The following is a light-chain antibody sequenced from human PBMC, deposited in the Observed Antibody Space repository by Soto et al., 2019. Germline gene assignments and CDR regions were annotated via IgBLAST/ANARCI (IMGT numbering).Light chain of an antibody. CDR3: QQRSNGLT. CDR2: DAS. J-gene: IGKJ4*01. V-gene: IGKV3-11*01. Sequence: EIVLTQSPGTLSLSPGERATLSCRASQSVSNNYLAWYQQKPGRAPRLLIYDASNRATGTPARFSGSGSGTDFTLTISSLEPEDFAVYYCQQRSNGLTFGGGTKVDI. CDR1: QSVSNNY.